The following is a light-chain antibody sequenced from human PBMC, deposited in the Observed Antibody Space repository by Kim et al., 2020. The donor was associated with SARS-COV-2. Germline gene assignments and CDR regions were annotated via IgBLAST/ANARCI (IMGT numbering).Light chain of an antibody. CDR1: VLAKKY. J-gene: IGLJ2*01. CDR2: KDS. V-gene: IGLV3-27*01. Sequence: SGSQGQTARITCSGDVLAKKYARWFQQKPGQAPVLVIYKDSERPSGIPERFSGSSSGTTVTLTISGAQVEDEADYYCYSAADNNVVFGGGTQLTVL. CDR3: YSAADNNVV.